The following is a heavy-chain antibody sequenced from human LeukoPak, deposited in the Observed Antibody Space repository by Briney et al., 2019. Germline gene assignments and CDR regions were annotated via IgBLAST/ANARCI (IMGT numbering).Heavy chain of an antibody. J-gene: IGHJ4*02. CDR3: ARRRSGGWYDY. V-gene: IGHV5-10-1*01. CDR2: IDTSDSYT. CDR1: GYIFTSYC. Sequence: GESLKISCNGSGYIFTSYCISWVRQMPGKGLEWMGRIDTSDSYTNYSPSFQGHVTISADKSISTAYLQWSSLKASDTAMYYCARRRSGGWYDYWGQGTLVTVSS. D-gene: IGHD6-19*01.